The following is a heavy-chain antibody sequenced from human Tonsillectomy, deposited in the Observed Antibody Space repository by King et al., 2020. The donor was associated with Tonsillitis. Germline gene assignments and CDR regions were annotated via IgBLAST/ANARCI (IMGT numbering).Heavy chain of an antibody. CDR2: INPNSGGT. CDR3: AGDPGSGNYPNWFDP. D-gene: IGHD3-10*01. V-gene: IGHV1-2*02. CDR1: GYTFTGYY. Sequence: VQLVESGAEVKKPGASVKVSCKASGYTFTGYYMHWVRRAPGQGLEWMGWINPNSGGTNYAQKFQGRVTMTRDTSISTAYMELSGLRSDDTAVYYCAGDPGSGNYPNWFDPWGQGTLVTVSS. J-gene: IGHJ5*02.